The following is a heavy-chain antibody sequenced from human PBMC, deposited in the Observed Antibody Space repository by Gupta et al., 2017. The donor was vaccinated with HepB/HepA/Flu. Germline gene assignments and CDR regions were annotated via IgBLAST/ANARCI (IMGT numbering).Heavy chain of an antibody. CDR1: GFTFSSYA. CDR2: ISYDGSNK. Sequence: QVQLVESGGGVVQPGRSLRLSCAASGFTFSSYAMHWVRQAPGKGLEWVAVISYDGSNKYYADSVKGRFTISRDNSKNTLYLQMNSLRAEDTAVYYCARGAHTYGDYYYYGMDVWGQGTTVTVSS. D-gene: IGHD4-17*01. J-gene: IGHJ6*02. CDR3: ARGAHTYGDYYYYGMDV. V-gene: IGHV3-30-3*01.